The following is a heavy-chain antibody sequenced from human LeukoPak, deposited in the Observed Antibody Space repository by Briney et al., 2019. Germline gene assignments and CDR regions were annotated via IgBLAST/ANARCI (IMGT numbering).Heavy chain of an antibody. Sequence: PGGSLRLSCAASGFTFSSHEMNWVRQAPGKGLECVSYISSSGSSKYYADSVKGRFTISRDNAKNSPYLQMNSLRAEDTAVYYCARGGGNDYRYNAFDIWGQGTMVTVSS. CDR2: ISSSGSSK. D-gene: IGHD4-11*01. CDR1: GFTFSSHE. J-gene: IGHJ3*02. CDR3: ARGGGNDYRYNAFDI. V-gene: IGHV3-48*03.